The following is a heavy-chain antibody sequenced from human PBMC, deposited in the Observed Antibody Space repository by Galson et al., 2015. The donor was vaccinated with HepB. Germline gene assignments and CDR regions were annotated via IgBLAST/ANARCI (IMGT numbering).Heavy chain of an antibody. CDR3: ARDLSGSGTFLVYYYGMDV. CDR2: ISSRETA. CDR1: GFTFSNFE. Sequence: SLRLSCAASGFTFSNFEMNWVRQAPGKGLEWISYISSRETAYYADPVKGRFSISRDNAKNSLYLQMNSLRAEDTAVYYCARDLSGSGTFLVYYYGMDVWGQGTTVTVSS. J-gene: IGHJ6*02. V-gene: IGHV3-48*03. D-gene: IGHD3-10*01.